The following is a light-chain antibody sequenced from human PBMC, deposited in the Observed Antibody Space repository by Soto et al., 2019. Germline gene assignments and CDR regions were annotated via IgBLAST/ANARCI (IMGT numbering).Light chain of an antibody. Sequence: DIQRTQSPSSLSASVGDRVTITCRATQSIGNYLNWYQQRPGKAPNVLIYAASSLRSGVPSRFSGSGSGTAFTLTISSLQPEDFATYYCQQSYSTHLTFGGGTKVEIK. CDR2: AAS. CDR1: QSIGNY. V-gene: IGKV1-39*01. CDR3: QQSYSTHLT. J-gene: IGKJ4*01.